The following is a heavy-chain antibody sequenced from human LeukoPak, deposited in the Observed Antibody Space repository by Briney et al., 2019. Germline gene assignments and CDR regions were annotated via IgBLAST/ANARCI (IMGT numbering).Heavy chain of an antibody. J-gene: IGHJ4*02. D-gene: IGHD5-12*01. Sequence: SETLSLTCAVYGGSFSGYYWSWIRQPPGKGLEWIGEINHSGSTNYNPSLKSRVIISVDTSKNQFSLKLSSVTAADTAVYYCAGGSSSGYGMGYWGQGTLVTVSS. CDR2: INHSGST. CDR1: GGSFSGYY. CDR3: AGGSSSGYGMGY. V-gene: IGHV4-34*01.